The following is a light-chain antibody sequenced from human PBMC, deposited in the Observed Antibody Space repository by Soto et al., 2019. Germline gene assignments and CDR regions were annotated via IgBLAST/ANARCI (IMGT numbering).Light chain of an antibody. Sequence: QSVLTQPASVSGSPGQSITISCSVTNRDIGGYNYVSCYQQHPGKSPKLMIYDVSNWPSGVSNRFSASKSGNTASLTISGLQAEDEADYDSGSNTISSILGNDFGPVTKVNV. J-gene: IGLJ1*01. CDR3: GSNTISSILGND. CDR2: DVS. CDR1: NRDIGGYNY. V-gene: IGLV2-14*01.